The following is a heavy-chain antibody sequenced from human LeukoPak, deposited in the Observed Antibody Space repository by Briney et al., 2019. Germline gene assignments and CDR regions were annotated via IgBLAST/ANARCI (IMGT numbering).Heavy chain of an antibody. CDR3: ARPVRRYFDWLLSGSAFDI. V-gene: IGHV4-34*01. D-gene: IGHD3-9*01. Sequence: SETLSLTCAVYGGSFSGYYWSWIRQPPGKGLEWIWEINHSGSTNYNPSLKSRVTISVDTSKNQFSLKLSSVTAADTAVYYCARPVRRYFDWLLSGSAFDIWGQGTMVTVSS. CDR2: INHSGST. CDR1: GGSFSGYY. J-gene: IGHJ3*02.